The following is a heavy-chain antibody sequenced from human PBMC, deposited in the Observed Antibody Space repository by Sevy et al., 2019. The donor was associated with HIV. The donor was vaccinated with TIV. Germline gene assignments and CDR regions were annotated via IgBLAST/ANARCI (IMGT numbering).Heavy chain of an antibody. CDR1: GFTFSSYS. CDR2: ISSSSSTI. CDR3: ARDGRFLEPYYYYGMDV. V-gene: IGHV3-48*01. Sequence: GGSLRLSCAASGFTFSSYSMNWVRQAPGKGLEWVSYISSSSSTIYYADSVKGRFTISRDNAKNSPYLQMNSLRAEDTAVYYCARDGRFLEPYYYYGMDVWGQGTTVTVSS. D-gene: IGHD3-3*01. J-gene: IGHJ6*02.